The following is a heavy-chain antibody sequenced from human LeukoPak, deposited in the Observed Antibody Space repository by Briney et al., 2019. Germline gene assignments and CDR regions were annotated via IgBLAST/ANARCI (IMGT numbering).Heavy chain of an antibody. CDR3: AKGSEFGYYDILTGYYLDY. J-gene: IGHJ4*02. CDR2: NSSSGSTI. CDR1: GFTFSSYE. V-gene: IGHV3-48*03. D-gene: IGHD3-9*01. Sequence: PGGSLRLSCAASGFTFSSYEMNWVRQAPGKGLEWVSYNSSSGSTIYYADSVKGRFTISRDNSKNTLYLQMNSLRAEDTAVYYCAKGSEFGYYDILTGYYLDYWGQGTLVTVSS.